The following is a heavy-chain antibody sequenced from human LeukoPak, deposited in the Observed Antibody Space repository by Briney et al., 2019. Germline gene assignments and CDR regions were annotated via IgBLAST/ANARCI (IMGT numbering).Heavy chain of an antibody. V-gene: IGHV3-23*01. D-gene: IGHD3-10*01. Sequence: PGRSLRLSCAASGFTFSSYAMSWVRQAPGKGLEWVSAISGSGGSTYYADSVKGRFTISRDNSKNTLYLQMNSLRAEDTAVYYCAKPGTHYGSGSYYNWDYWGQGTLVTVSS. CDR2: ISGSGGST. CDR1: GFTFSSYA. J-gene: IGHJ4*02. CDR3: AKPGTHYGSGSYYNWDY.